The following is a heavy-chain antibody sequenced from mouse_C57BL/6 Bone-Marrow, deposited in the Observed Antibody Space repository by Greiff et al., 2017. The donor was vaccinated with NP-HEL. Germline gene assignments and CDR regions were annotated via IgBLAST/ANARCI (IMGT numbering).Heavy chain of an antibody. D-gene: IGHD1-1*01. V-gene: IGHV3-6*01. CDR2: ISYDGSN. CDR3: AREITTVVSYWYFDV. CDR1: GYSITSGYY. Sequence: DVKLQESGPGLVKPSQSLSLTCSVTGYSITSGYYWNWIRQFPGNKLEWMGYISYDGSNNYNPSLKNRISITRDTSKNQFFLKLNSVTTEDTATYYCAREITTVVSYWYFDVWGTGTTVTVSS. J-gene: IGHJ1*03.